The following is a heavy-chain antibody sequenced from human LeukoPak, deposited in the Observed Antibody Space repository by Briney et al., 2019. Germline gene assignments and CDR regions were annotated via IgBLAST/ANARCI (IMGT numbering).Heavy chain of an antibody. CDR1: GFRFSHYG. V-gene: IGHV3-23*01. CDR2: ISENGDNT. CDR3: AQGLYYFDY. J-gene: IGHJ4*02. D-gene: IGHD4/OR15-4a*01. Sequence: PGGSLRLSCAASGFRFSHYGMSWVRQAPGKGLEWVSGISENGDNTYYADSVKGRFTISRDNSRDTLYLQMNSLRGEDTAVYYCAQGLYYFDYWGQGTLVTVSS.